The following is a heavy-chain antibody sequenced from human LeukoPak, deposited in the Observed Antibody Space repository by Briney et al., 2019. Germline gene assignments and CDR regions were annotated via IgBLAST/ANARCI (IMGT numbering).Heavy chain of an antibody. J-gene: IGHJ4*02. Sequence: GGLRLSCAASGFTFSDYYMSWIRQAPGKGLEWVSYISSSGSTIYYADSVKGRFTISRDNAKNSLYLQMNSLRAEDTAVYYCARRAGAYSHPYDYWGQGTLVTVSS. V-gene: IGHV3-11*01. CDR1: GFTFSDYY. CDR3: ARRAGAYSHPYDY. CDR2: ISSSGSTI. D-gene: IGHD4/OR15-4a*01.